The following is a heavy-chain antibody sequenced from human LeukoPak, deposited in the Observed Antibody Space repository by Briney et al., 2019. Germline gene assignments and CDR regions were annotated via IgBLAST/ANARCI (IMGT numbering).Heavy chain of an antibody. CDR2: IYYGGST. Sequence: PSETLSLTCTVSGGSISSDDYCWSWIRQPPGKGPEWIGYIYYGGSTYYNPSLKSRVTISVDRSKNQFSLKLSSVTAADTAVYYCARGYYDILTGYYSPTFDYWGQGTLVTVSS. D-gene: IGHD3-9*01. CDR3: ARGYYDILTGYYSPTFDY. J-gene: IGHJ4*02. CDR1: GGSISSDDYC. V-gene: IGHV4-30-4*01.